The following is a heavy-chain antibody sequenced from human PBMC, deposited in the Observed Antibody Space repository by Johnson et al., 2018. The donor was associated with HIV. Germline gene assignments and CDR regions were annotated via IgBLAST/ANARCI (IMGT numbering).Heavy chain of an antibody. V-gene: IGHV3-30-3*01. J-gene: IGHJ3*02. Sequence: QVQLVESGGGVVQPGRSLRLSCAASGFTFSNYPMYWVRQAPGNGLEWLAFISYDGTNKDNADSVKGRFTISRDNSKNTLYLQMNSLRAEDTAVYYCASWHGDYGNAFDIWGQGTMVTVSS. CDR3: ASWHGDYGNAFDI. CDR2: ISYDGTNK. CDR1: GFTFSNYP. D-gene: IGHD4-17*01.